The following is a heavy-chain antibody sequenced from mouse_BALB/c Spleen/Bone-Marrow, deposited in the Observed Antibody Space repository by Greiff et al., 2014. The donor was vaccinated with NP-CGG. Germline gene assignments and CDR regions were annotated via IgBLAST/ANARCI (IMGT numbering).Heavy chain of an antibody. CDR2: IYPGDGDT. CDR1: GYTFTSYW. J-gene: IGHJ4*01. CDR3: ASPYGNYDAMDY. Sequence: QVQLQQPGAELARPGASVKLSCKASGYTFTSYWMQWVKQRPGQGLQWIGAIYPGDGDTRYTQKFRGKATLTADKSSNTAYMQLSSLTSEDSAVYFCASPYGNYDAMDYRGQGTSVTVSS. V-gene: IGHV1-87*01. D-gene: IGHD2-1*01.